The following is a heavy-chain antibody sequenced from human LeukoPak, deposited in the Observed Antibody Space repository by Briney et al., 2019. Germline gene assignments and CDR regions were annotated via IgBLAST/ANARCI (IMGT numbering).Heavy chain of an antibody. Sequence: PGGSLRLSCAAFGFTFSTYSMNWVRQAPGKGLEWVSSISSSSSYIYYADSVEGRFTISRDNAKNSLYLQMNSLRAEDTAVYYCATEYCSGGSCYSDAFDIWGQGTMVTVSS. V-gene: IGHV3-21*01. D-gene: IGHD2-15*01. J-gene: IGHJ3*02. CDR2: ISSSSSYI. CDR1: GFTFSTYS. CDR3: ATEYCSGGSCYSDAFDI.